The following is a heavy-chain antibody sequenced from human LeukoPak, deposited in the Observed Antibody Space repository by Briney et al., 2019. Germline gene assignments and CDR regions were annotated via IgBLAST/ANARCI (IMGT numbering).Heavy chain of an antibody. D-gene: IGHD5-12*01. CDR1: GGSISSFY. Sequence: PSETLSLTCTVSGGSISSFYWSWIRQSPGKGLEWIGCSSYSGNTNYNPTLKSRVTISIDTSKNQFSLELSSVTAADMAVYYCARGARGDWFDPWGQGTLVTVSS. J-gene: IGHJ5*02. CDR2: SSYSGNT. CDR3: ARGARGDWFDP. V-gene: IGHV4-59*01.